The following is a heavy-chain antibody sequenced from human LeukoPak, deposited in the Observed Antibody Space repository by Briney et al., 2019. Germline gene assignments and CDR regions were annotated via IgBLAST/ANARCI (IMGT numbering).Heavy chain of an antibody. V-gene: IGHV4-39*07. J-gene: IGHJ6*03. CDR3: ARDPGKYSSSWWLYYMDV. CDR2: IYYSGST. CDR1: GGSISSSSYY. D-gene: IGHD6-13*01. Sequence: KPSETLSLTCTVSGGSISSSSYYWGWIRQPPGKGLEWIGSIYYSGSTYYSPSLKSRVTISVDTSKNQFSLKLSSVTAADTAVYYCARDPGKYSSSWWLYYMDVWGKGTTVTISS.